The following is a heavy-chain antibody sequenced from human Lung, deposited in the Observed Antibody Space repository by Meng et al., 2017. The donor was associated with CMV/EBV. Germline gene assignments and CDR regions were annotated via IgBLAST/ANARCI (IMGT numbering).Heavy chain of an antibody. CDR1: GYSFTSYW. CDR2: IYPGDSDT. D-gene: IGHD1-26*01. CDR3: AVAPGWELLGWFDP. J-gene: IGHJ5*02. V-gene: IGHV5-51*01. Sequence: GGSXRLXCKGSGYSFTSYWIGWVRQMPGKGLEWMGIIYPGDSDTRYSPSFQGQVTISADKSISTAYLQWSSLKASDTAVYYCAVAPGWELLGWFDPWGKGTXVTVSS.